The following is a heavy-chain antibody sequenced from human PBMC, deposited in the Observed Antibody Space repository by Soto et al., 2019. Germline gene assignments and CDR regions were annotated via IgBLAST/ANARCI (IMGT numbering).Heavy chain of an antibody. Sequence: GGSLRLSCAASGFTFSSYAMSWVRQAPGKGLEWVSAISGSGGSTYYADSVKGRFTISRDNSKNTLYLQMNSLRAEDTAVYYCAKVLKRIMITFGGVIAPNFDYWGQGTLVTVSS. CDR3: AKVLKRIMITFGGVIAPNFDY. J-gene: IGHJ4*02. CDR1: GFTFSSYA. D-gene: IGHD3-16*02. CDR2: ISGSGGST. V-gene: IGHV3-23*01.